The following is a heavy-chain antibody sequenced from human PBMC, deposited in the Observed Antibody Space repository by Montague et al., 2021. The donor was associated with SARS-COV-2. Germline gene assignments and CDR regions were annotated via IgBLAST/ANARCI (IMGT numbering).Heavy chain of an antibody. CDR1: GVSVTDYY. CDR2: VLYNKGT. CDR3: VIHPHYAGLNVPPDF. V-gene: IGHV4-59*08. D-gene: IGHD3-16*01. J-gene: IGHJ4*02. Sequence: SETLYLTCTVSGVSVTDYYWSWIRQPPGKGLERVGDVLYNKGTNFHPSLKRRVGISVDTSNNQFSLRLTSVTAAHTAFYYCVIHPHYAGLNVPPDFWDQGILVTVS.